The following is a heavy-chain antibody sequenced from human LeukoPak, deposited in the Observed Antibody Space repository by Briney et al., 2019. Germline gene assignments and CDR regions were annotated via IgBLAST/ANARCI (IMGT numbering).Heavy chain of an antibody. D-gene: IGHD2-21*02. J-gene: IGHJ4*02. V-gene: IGHV3-23*01. CDR3: AKGVVVVTAMNYFDY. Sequence: GGSLRLSCAASGFTFSSYGMHWVRQAPGKGLEWVSLISGSGVSTQYADSVKGRFSISRDSSKNTVYLQMNSLRAEDTAVYYCAKGVVVVTAMNYFDYWGQGTLVTVSS. CDR2: ISGSGVST. CDR1: GFTFSSYG.